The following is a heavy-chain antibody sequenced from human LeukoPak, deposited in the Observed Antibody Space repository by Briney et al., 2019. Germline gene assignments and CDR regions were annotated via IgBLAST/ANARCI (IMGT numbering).Heavy chain of an antibody. D-gene: IGHD2-2*01. CDR3: AKARGTSAATGYYYYMDV. Sequence: PGGSLRLSCAASGFTFSSYGMHWVRQAPGKGLEWVAYIPKDGSNKFYADSVKGRFTISGDNSKNTLSLQMYSLRAEDTALYYCAKARGTSAATGYYYYMDVWADGTTVTVSS. V-gene: IGHV3-30*02. CDR2: IPKDGSNK. CDR1: GFTFSSYG. J-gene: IGHJ6*03.